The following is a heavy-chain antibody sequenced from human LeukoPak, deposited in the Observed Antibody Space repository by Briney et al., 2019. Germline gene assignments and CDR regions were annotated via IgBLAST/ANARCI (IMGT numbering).Heavy chain of an antibody. CDR2: IKEDGSES. V-gene: IGHV3-7*01. D-gene: IGHD3-22*01. CDR1: GFNFGEFW. Sequence: GGSLRLSCAASGFNFGEFWMAWVRQTPGMGLQWVADIKEDGSESFYVDSVKGRFTISRDNSKNSLDLQMNSLRAEDTAVYYCARGGTYYYDSSGYYYFDYWGQGTLVTVSS. J-gene: IGHJ4*02. CDR3: ARGGTYYYDSSGYYYFDY.